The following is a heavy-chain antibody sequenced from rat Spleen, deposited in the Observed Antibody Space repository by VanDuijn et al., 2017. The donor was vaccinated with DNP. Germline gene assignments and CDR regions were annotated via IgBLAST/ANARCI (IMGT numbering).Heavy chain of an antibody. CDR3: TRDNYSSYMPYYYVMDA. CDR2: ISHDGGGT. J-gene: IGHJ4*01. D-gene: IGHD1-2*01. Sequence: EVQLVESGGDLVQPGRSLKLSCAASGFTFSDYFMAWVRQAPNKGLEWVASISHDGGGTFYGDSVKGRFTISRDNAKSTLYLQMDSLRSEDTATYYCTRDNYSSYMPYYYVMDAWGQGTSVTVSS. V-gene: IGHV5-20*01. CDR1: GFTFSDYF.